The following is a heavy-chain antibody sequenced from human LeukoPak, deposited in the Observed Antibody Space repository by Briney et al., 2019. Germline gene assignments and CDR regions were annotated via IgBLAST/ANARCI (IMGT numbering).Heavy chain of an antibody. CDR3: AGVGGYDPLFDY. D-gene: IGHD5-12*01. Sequence: GRSLRLSCATSGFTFSSNVIHWVRQAPGKGLEWVAVISHDGSNKYYADSVKGRFTISRDNSKDTLYLQMNSLRVEDTAVYYCAGVGGYDPLFDYWGQGTLVTVSS. CDR2: ISHDGSNK. V-gene: IGHV3-30-3*01. J-gene: IGHJ4*02. CDR1: GFTFSSNV.